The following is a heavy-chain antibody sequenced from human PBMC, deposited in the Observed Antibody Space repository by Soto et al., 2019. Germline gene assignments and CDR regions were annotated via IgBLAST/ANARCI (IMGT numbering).Heavy chain of an antibody. CDR2: IGGSGGNR. CDR3: AXXXSDYINSVDH. J-gene: IGHJ4*02. CDR1: GFTFNAYA. V-gene: IGHV3-23*01. Sequence: EVQLLESGGGLVQPGGSLRLSCAASGFTFNAYAMTWVRQAPGKGLEWVSAIGGSGGNRYYAASVKGRFTISRDNSKHTLXLQMSRLRVEDTAVYYXAXXXSDYINSVDHWGQGILVTVSS. D-gene: IGHD4-4*01.